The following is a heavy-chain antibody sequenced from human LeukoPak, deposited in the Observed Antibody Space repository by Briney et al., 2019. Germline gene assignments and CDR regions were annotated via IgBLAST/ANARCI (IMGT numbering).Heavy chain of an antibody. CDR3: AKFNGILTGYFDY. CDR2: ISGGGGST. J-gene: IGHJ4*02. V-gene: IGHV3-23*01. CDR1: GFTFSSYA. Sequence: GGSLRLSCAASGFTFSSYAMSWVRQSPGKGLEWVSAISGGGGSTYYAYYTDSVKGRFTISRDNSKNTLYLQMNSLRAEDTAVYFCAKFNGILTGYFDYWGQGTLVTVSS. D-gene: IGHD3-9*01.